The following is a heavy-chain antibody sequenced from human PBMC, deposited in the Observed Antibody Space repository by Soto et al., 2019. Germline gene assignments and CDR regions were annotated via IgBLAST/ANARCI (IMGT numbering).Heavy chain of an antibody. CDR1: GYTFTSYG. CDR2: ISAYNGNT. CDR3: ARDLDSSSWYGYYYYYYGMDV. V-gene: IGHV1-18*04. D-gene: IGHD6-13*01. J-gene: IGHJ6*02. Sequence: QVQLVQSGAEVKKPGASVKVSCKASGYTFTSYGISWVRQAPGQGLEWMGWISAYNGNTNYAQKLQGRVNMTTDTSTSTAYMELRSLRSDDTAVYYCARDLDSSSWYGYYYYYYGMDVWGQGTTVTVSS.